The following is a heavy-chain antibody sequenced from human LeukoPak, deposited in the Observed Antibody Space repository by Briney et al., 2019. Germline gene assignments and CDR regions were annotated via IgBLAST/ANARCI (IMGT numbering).Heavy chain of an antibody. V-gene: IGHV4-39*01. J-gene: IGHJ4*02. CDR3: ARAHSSGWYYFDY. D-gene: IGHD6-19*01. CDR1: GCSISSSSYY. Sequence: SETLSLTCTVSGCSISSSSYYWGWIRQPPGKGLEWIGSIYYSGSTYYNPSLKSRDTISVDTSKKQFSLKLSSVTAADTAVYYCARAHSSGWYYFDYWGQGTLVTASS. CDR2: IYYSGST.